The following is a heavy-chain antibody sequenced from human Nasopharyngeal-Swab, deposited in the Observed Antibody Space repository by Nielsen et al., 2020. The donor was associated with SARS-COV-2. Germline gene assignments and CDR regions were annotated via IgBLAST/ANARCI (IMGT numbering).Heavy chain of an antibody. CDR1: GGSISSYY. V-gene: IGHV4-59*01. CDR3: ARGTYGMDV. J-gene: IGHJ6*02. CDR2: IYYSGST. Sequence: SETLSLTCTVSGGSISSYYWSWIRQPPGKGLEWIGYIYYSGSTNYNPSLKSRVTISVDTSKNQFSLKLSSATAADTAVYYCARGTYGMDVWGQGTTVTVSS.